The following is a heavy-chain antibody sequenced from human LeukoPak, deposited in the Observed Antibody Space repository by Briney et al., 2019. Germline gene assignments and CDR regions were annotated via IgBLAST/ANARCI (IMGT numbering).Heavy chain of an antibody. V-gene: IGHV5-51*01. CDR3: ARHKWVVSFYYGMDV. CDR1: GYSFPNFW. CDR2: IYPDDSET. Sequence: GESLKISCKGSGYSFPNFWIAWVRQMPGKGLEWMGIIYPDDSETRYSPSFQGQVTISADKSTSTAYLQWSGLKASDTAIYFCARHKWVVSFYYGMDVWGQGTTIIVSS. D-gene: IGHD2-8*01. J-gene: IGHJ6*02.